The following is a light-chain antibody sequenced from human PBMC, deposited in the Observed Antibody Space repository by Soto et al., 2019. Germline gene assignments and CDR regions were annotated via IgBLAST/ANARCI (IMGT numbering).Light chain of an antibody. V-gene: IGKV4-1*01. CDR1: QSILSSSNNRNY. CDR2: WAS. CDR3: QQFYGAPYT. J-gene: IGKJ2*01. Sequence: DIVMTQSPDSLAVSLGDRATINCKSSQSILSSSNNRNYLTWYQQKPGQPPKLLIYWASTRESGVPDRFSGSGSGADFTLTISSLQAEDVAVYYCQQFYGAPYTFGQGTKLEIK.